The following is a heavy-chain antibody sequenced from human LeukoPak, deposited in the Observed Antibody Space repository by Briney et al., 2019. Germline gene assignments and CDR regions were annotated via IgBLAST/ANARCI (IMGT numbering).Heavy chain of an antibody. D-gene: IGHD1-1*01. Sequence: PGGSLRLSCAVSGFAFGSEAMSWVRQSPARGLEWVASISPGGGTTYYADYVKGRFTISRDNSNNSLFVQMNSLRAEDTAVYFCAKSRSGSANWALQFFDTWGQGTLVTVSS. V-gene: IGHV3-23*01. J-gene: IGHJ5*02. CDR2: ISPGGGTT. CDR1: GFAFGSEA. CDR3: AKSRSGSANWALQFFDT.